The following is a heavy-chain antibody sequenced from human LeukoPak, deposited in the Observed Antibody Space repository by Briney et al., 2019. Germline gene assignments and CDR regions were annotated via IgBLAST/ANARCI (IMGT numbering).Heavy chain of an antibody. CDR1: GGSFSDYY. CDR2: INHSGST. V-gene: IGHV4-34*01. CDR3: AREPQFSHYFDY. Sequence: SETLSLTCAVYGGSFSDYYWSWIRQSPGKGLEWIGEINHSGSTNYNPSLKSRVTMSLDTSKNQISLKMSPVTAADTAVYYCAREPQFSHYFDYWGQGTLVTVSS. J-gene: IGHJ4*02.